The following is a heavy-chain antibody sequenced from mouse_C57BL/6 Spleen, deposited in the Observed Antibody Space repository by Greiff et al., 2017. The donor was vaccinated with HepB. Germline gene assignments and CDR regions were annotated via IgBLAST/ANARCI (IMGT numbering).Heavy chain of an antibody. CDR2: IYPYNGVS. D-gene: IGHD1-1*01. V-gene: IGHV1-31*01. CDR1: GYSFTGYY. J-gene: IGHJ4*01. CDR3: ARSITTVVEYAMDY. Sequence: EVQLQQSGPELVKPGASVKISCKASGYSFTGYYMHWVKQSHGNILDWIGYIYPYNGVSSYNQKFQGKATLTVDKSSSTAYMELRSLTSEDSAVYYCARSITTVVEYAMDYWGQGTSVTVSS.